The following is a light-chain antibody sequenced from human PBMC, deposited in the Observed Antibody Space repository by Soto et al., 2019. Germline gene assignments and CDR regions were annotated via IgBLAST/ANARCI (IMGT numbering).Light chain of an antibody. CDR2: DDI. V-gene: IGLV1-51*01. CDR3: GSWDSSLTANV. CDR1: TSNVENNF. Sequence: QSVPTQPPSVSAAPGQKVTISCSGTTSNVENNFVSWYQQFPGKAPKLLIYDDIRRPSGIPDRFSASKSGTSATLGITGLQTGDEADYYCGSWDSSLTANVFGTGTKVTVL. J-gene: IGLJ1*01.